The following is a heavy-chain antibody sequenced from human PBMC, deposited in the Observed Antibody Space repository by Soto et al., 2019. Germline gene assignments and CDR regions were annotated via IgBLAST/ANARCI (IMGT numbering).Heavy chain of an antibody. CDR2: ISYDGSNK. V-gene: IGHV3-30-3*01. CDR3: ASPVGDYTYSGYDSEDY. D-gene: IGHD5-12*01. Sequence: GGSLRLSCAASGFTFSSYAMHWVRQAPGKGLEWVAVISYDGSNKYYAGSVKGRFTISRDNSKNTLYLQMNSLRAEDTAVYYCASPVGDYTYSGYDSEDYWGQGTLVTVSS. J-gene: IGHJ4*02. CDR1: GFTFSSYA.